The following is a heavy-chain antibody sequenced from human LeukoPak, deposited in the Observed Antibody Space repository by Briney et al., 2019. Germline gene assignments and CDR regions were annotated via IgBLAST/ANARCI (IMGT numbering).Heavy chain of an antibody. CDR2: TNHSGST. CDR3: ARDYQLLDY. CDR1: GGSFSGYY. D-gene: IGHD2-2*01. Sequence: PSETLSLTCAVYGGSFSGYYWSWIRQPPGKGLEWIGETNHSGSTNYNPSLKSRVTISVDTSKNQFSLKLSSVTAADTAVYYCARDYQLLDYWGQGTLVTVSS. J-gene: IGHJ4*02. V-gene: IGHV4-34*01.